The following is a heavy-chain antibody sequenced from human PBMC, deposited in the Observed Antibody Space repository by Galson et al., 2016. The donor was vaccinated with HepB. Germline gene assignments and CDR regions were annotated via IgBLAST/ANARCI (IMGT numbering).Heavy chain of an antibody. CDR3: ARDPMATRYYYYGMDV. V-gene: IGHV3-23*01. D-gene: IGHD5-24*01. Sequence: SLRLSCAASGITFNTYNMVWVRQAPGKGLEWVSGISGSGASTTYADSVKGRFTVSRDNAKNSLYLQMNSLRDDDTAVYYCARDPMATRYYYYGMDVWGQGTTVTVSS. J-gene: IGHJ6*02. CDR2: ISGSGAST. CDR1: GITFNTYN.